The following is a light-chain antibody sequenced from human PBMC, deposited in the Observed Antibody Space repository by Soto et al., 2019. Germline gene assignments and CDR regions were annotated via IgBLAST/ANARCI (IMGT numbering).Light chain of an antibody. CDR1: SSNIGSNT. J-gene: IGLJ2*01. V-gene: IGLV1-44*01. CDR2: SNN. CDR3: AAWDDSLNGPV. Sequence: QSVLTQPPSASGTPGQRVTISCSGSSSNIGSNTVNWYQQLPGTAPKLLIYSNNQRPSVVPDRFSGSKSGTSASRAISGLQSEDEADYYCAAWDDSLNGPVFGGGTKLTVL.